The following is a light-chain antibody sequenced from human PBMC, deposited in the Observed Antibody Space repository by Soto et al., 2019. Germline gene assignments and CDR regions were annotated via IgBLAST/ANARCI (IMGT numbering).Light chain of an antibody. J-gene: IGKJ1*01. CDR2: KAS. Sequence: DIQMTQSPSTLPASVGDRVTITCRASQSIRSWLAWYQQKPGKAPKLLIYKASSLESGVPSRFSGSGSGTEFTLTISSLQPDDFAIYYCQQYNTYQWTFGQGTKVEVK. CDR3: QQYNTYQWT. CDR1: QSIRSW. V-gene: IGKV1-5*03.